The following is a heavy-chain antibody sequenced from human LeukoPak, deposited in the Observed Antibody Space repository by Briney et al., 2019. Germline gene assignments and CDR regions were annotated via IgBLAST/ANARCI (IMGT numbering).Heavy chain of an antibody. CDR3: ARVTYCSGGSCYGGFDY. V-gene: IGHV4-4*02. J-gene: IGHJ4*02. D-gene: IGHD2-15*01. Sequence: SETLSLTCTVSSGSIFNNNWWSWVRQPPGKGLEWIGQIFHSGSTSYSPSLKSRVTISMDKSKNQISLRLTSVTAADTAVYYCARVTYCSGGSCYGGFDYWGQGTLVTVSS. CDR1: SGSIFNNNW. CDR2: IFHSGST.